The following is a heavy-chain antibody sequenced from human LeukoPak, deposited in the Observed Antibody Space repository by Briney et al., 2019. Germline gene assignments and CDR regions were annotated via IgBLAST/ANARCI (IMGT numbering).Heavy chain of an antibody. D-gene: IGHD4-17*01. V-gene: IGHV3-53*01. CDR2: IYSGGST. CDR1: GFTVSSNY. J-gene: IGHJ4*02. Sequence: GGSLRLSCAASGFTVSSNYMSWVRQAPGKGLEWVSVIYSGGSTNYADSVKGRFTISRDNSKNTLYLQMNSLRAEDTAVYYCARDFGYGDYWYFDYWGQGTLVTVSS. CDR3: ARDFGYGDYWYFDY.